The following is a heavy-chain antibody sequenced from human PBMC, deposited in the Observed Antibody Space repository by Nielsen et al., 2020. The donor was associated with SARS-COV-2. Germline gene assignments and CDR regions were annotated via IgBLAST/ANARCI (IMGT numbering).Heavy chain of an antibody. CDR3: ARLGGGYSYGLYYYYYGMDV. D-gene: IGHD5-18*01. CDR2: IYYSGST. Sequence: SQTLSLTCAVYGVSFSGYYWSWIRQPPGKGLEWIGYIYYSGSTNYNPSLKSRVTISVDTSKNQFSLKLSSVTAADTAVYYCARLGGGYSYGLYYYYYGMDVWGQGTTVTVSS. CDR1: GVSFSGYY. V-gene: IGHV4-59*08. J-gene: IGHJ6*02.